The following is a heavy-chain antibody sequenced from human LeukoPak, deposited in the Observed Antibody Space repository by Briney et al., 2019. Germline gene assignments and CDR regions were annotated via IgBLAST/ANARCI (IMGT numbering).Heavy chain of an antibody. Sequence: SETLSLTCTVSGGSISSSSYYWGWIRQPPGKGLEWIGSIYYSGSTYYNPSLKSRVTISVDTSKNQFSLKLSSVAAADTAVYYCAIEDTAMVTDAFDIWGQGTMVTVSS. CDR3: AIEDTAMVTDAFDI. CDR2: IYYSGST. J-gene: IGHJ3*02. CDR1: GGSISSSSYY. V-gene: IGHV4-39*07. D-gene: IGHD5-18*01.